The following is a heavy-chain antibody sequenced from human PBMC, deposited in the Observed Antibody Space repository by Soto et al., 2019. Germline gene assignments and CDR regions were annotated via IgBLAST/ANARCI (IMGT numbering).Heavy chain of an antibody. Sequence: SLRLSCAASGFTFSSYGMHWVRQAPGKGLEWVAVISNDGSKRYYADSVEGRFTISRDNSKNTLYIQVNSLRVEGTAVYYCAREMVAPEDYYYGMDVWGQGTTVTVSS. CDR2: ISNDGSKR. D-gene: IGHD2-15*01. V-gene: IGHV3-30*05. CDR3: AREMVAPEDYYYGMDV. J-gene: IGHJ6*02. CDR1: GFTFSSYG.